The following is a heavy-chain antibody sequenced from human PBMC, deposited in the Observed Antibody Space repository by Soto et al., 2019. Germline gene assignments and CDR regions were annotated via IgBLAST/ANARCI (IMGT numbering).Heavy chain of an antibody. Sequence: PSETLSLTCTVSGGSISSYYWSWIRQPPGKGLEWIGYIYYSGSTNYNPSLKSRVTISVDTSKNQFSLKLSSVTAADTAVYYCARTVTDAFDIWGQGTMVTVSS. CDR1: GGSISSYY. V-gene: IGHV4-59*01. J-gene: IGHJ3*02. CDR3: ARTVTDAFDI. CDR2: IYYSGST. D-gene: IGHD4-17*01.